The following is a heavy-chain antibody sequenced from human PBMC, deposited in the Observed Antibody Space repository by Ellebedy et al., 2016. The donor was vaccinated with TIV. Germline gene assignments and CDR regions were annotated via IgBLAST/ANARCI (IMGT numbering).Heavy chain of an antibody. V-gene: IGHV2-5*02. CDR1: RFPFSDPGVG. J-gene: IGHJ3*02. CDR2: VYWDDDK. Sequence: SGPTLVKPTQTLTLTCTFSRFPFSDPGVGVGWIRQPPGKALEWLGFVYWDDDKRYSPSLKSRLTITKDTSKNQVVLIMSNMDPVDTATYYCAHRRDDYDYIWGGYRHDAFDIWGQGTVVTVSS. D-gene: IGHD3-16*02. CDR3: AHRRDDYDYIWGGYRHDAFDI.